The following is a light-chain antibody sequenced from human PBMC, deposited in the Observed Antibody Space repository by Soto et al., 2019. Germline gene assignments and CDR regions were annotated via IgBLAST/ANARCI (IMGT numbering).Light chain of an antibody. V-gene: IGLV2-14*01. J-gene: IGLJ2*01. CDR3: SSYTSGSTLI. Sequence: QSVLTQPASVSGSPGQSITISCIGTSSDVGDYNYVSWYQQYPGKAPKLMIYNVYNRASGLSNRFSGSKSGNTASLTISGLQADDEAEYYCSSYTSGSTLIFGGGTQLTVL. CDR1: SSDVGDYNY. CDR2: NVY.